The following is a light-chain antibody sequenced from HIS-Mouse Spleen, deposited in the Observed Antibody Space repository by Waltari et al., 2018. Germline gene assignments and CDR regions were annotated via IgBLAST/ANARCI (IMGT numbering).Light chain of an antibody. Sequence: SYELTQPPSVSVSPGQTARITCSGDALPKKYAYWYQQKSGQAPVLVIYEDSKRPSGIPGGFSGSSSGTMATLTISGAQVEDEADYYCYSTDSSGNHRVFSGGTKLTVL. CDR3: YSTDSSGNHRV. J-gene: IGLJ2*01. CDR2: EDS. CDR1: ALPKKY. V-gene: IGLV3-10*01.